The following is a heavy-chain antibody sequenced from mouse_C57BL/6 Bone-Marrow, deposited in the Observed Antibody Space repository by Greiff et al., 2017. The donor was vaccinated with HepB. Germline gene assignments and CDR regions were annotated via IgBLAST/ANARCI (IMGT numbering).Heavy chain of an antibody. V-gene: IGHV5-4*01. D-gene: IGHD2-4*01. CDR1: GFTFSSYA. CDR3: ARERRYYDYDEFFDY. CDR2: ISDGGSYT. J-gene: IGHJ2*01. Sequence: EVKLMESGGGLVKPGGSLKLSCAASGFTFSSYAMSWVRQTPEKRLEWVATISDGGSYTYYPDNVKGRFTISRDNAKNNLYLQMSHLKSEDTAMYYCARERRYYDYDEFFDYWGQGTTLTVSS.